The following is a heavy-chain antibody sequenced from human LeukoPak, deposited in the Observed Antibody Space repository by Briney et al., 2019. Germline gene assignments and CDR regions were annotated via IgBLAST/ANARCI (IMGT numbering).Heavy chain of an antibody. J-gene: IGHJ4*02. Sequence: SETLSLTCAVYGGSFSGYYWSWIRQPPGKGLEWIGEINHSGSTNYNPSLKSRVTISVDTSKNQFSLKLSSVTAADTAVYYCARVNGGYSYGLPFDYWGQGTLVTVSS. D-gene: IGHD5-18*01. CDR3: ARVNGGYSYGLPFDY. CDR1: GGSFSGYY. V-gene: IGHV4-34*01. CDR2: INHSGST.